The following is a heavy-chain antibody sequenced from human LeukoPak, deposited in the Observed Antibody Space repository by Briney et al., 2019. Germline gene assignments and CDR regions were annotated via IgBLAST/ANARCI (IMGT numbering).Heavy chain of an antibody. CDR2: MNPNSGNT. CDR3: VRVTRYYYGMDV. D-gene: IGHD1-14*01. CDR1: GYSFASDD. V-gene: IGHV1-8*01. Sequence: ASVKVSCKASGYSFASDDINWVRQATGQGLEWMGWMNPNSGNTGYAQKFQGRVTMTRNTSINTAYMELTSLTSEDTAVYYCVRVTRYYYGMDVWGQGTTVTVSS. J-gene: IGHJ6*02.